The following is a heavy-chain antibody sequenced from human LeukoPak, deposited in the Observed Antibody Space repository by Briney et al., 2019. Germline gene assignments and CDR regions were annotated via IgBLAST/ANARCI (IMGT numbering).Heavy chain of an antibody. Sequence: SETLSLTCTVSGGSINSSSYYWDWIRQPPGKGLEWIVSVYYTGSTYDNPSLKSRVTISVDTSKNQFSLKLSSVTAADTAVYYCARERAEGALDYWGQGTLVTVSS. CDR2: VYYTGST. CDR1: GGSINSSSYY. J-gene: IGHJ4*02. V-gene: IGHV4-39*07. CDR3: ARERAEGALDY.